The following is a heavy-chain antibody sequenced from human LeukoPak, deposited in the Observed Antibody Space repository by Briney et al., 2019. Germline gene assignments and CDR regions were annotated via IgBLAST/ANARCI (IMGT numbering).Heavy chain of an antibody. Sequence: GGSLRLSCAASGFTFSSYAMHWVRQAPGKGLEWVAVISYDGSNKYYADSVKGRFTISRDNSKNTLYLQMNSLRAEDTAVYYCARENVLRRGGWQQPQDYGMDVWGQGTTVTVSS. CDR3: ARENVLRRGGWQQPQDYGMDV. CDR1: GFTFSSYA. V-gene: IGHV3-30-3*01. J-gene: IGHJ6*02. CDR2: ISYDGSNK. D-gene: IGHD6-13*01.